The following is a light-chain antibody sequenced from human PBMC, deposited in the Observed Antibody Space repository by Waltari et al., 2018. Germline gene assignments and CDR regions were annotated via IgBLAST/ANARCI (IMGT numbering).Light chain of an antibody. CDR2: NTY. Sequence: EIVMTQSPATLSLSPGETATLSCRASQSVDTSLAWYQQKPGQAPKLLVHNTYFRATGIPDRFSGSGSRTEFTLTINSLEPEDVGVCYCQQYSDLWTFGQGTKVEIK. CDR1: QSVDTS. CDR3: QQYSDLWT. J-gene: IGKJ1*01. V-gene: IGKV3-11*01.